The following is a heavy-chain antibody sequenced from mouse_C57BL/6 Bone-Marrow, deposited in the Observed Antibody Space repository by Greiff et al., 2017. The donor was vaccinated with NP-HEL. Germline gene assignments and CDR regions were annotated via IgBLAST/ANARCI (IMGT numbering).Heavy chain of an antibody. CDR1: GYTFTSYW. J-gene: IGHJ3*01. Sequence: VQLQQSGAELVRPGTSVKLSCKASGYTFTSYWMHWVKQRPGQGLEWIGVIDPSDSYTNYNQTFTGKATLPVDTSSSKAYLQLSSLTSDDSAVYYCARVTGYDGDWFAYWGQGTLVTVSS. V-gene: IGHV1-59*01. CDR2: IDPSDSYT. D-gene: IGHD2-2*01. CDR3: ARVTGYDGDWFAY.